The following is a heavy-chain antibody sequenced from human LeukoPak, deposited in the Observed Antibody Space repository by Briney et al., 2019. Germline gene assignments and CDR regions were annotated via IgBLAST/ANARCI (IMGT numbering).Heavy chain of an antibody. Sequence: GRSLRLSCAASGFTFSSYGMHWVRQAPGKGLEWVAVISYDGSNKYYADSVKGRFTISRDNSKNTLYPQMNSLRAEDTAVYYCAKTIVGAAWFDPWGQGTLVTVSS. CDR1: GFTFSSYG. J-gene: IGHJ5*02. V-gene: IGHV3-30*18. CDR3: AKTIVGAAWFDP. D-gene: IGHD1-26*01. CDR2: ISYDGSNK.